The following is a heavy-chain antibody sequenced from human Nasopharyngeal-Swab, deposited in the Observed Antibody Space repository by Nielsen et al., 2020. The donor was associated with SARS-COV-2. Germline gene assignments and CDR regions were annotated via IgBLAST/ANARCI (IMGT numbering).Heavy chain of an antibody. V-gene: IGHV5-51*01. J-gene: IGHJ4*02. CDR3: VRRAFSASYFYFDY. CDR2: IYPADSDS. D-gene: IGHD1-26*01. CDR1: GYIFTSYW. Sequence: KVSCKGSGYIFTSYWIGWVRPMPGKGLEWMGIIYPADSDSRYSLSFQGQVSISVDKSISTAYLQWNTLKASDTAIYYCVRRAFSASYFYFDYWGPGTLVTVSS.